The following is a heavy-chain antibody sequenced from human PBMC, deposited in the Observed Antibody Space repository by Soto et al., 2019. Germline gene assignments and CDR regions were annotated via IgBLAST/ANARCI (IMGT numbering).Heavy chain of an antibody. V-gene: IGHV4-30-4*08. J-gene: IGHJ4*02. D-gene: IGHD5-18*01. CDR3: ARGQRLDF. Sequence: SETLSLTCTVSGGSISSGDYYWSWIRQTPGKGLEWIGYIYYSRSTYYNPSLKSRVTISVDTSKNQFSLKLSSVTAADTAVYYWARGQRLDFWGQATLVTVSS. CDR2: IYYSRST. CDR1: GGSISSGDYY.